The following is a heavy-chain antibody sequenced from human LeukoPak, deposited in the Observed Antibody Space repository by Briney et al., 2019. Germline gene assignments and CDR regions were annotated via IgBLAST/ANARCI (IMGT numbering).Heavy chain of an antibody. CDR3: ARAIAVVDY. Sequence: ASVKVSCKASGYTFTDYCIHWVRQAPGQGLEWMGWINPNSGGTNSAQKFRGRVTMTKDTSISTAYMELSRLRSDDTAVYFCARAIAVVDYWGQGTLVTVSS. CDR1: GYTFTDYC. J-gene: IGHJ4*02. V-gene: IGHV1-2*02. CDR2: INPNSGGT. D-gene: IGHD6-19*01.